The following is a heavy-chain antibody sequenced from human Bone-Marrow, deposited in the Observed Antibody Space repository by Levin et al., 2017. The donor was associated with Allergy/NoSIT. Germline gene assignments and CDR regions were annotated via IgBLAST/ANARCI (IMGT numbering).Heavy chain of an antibody. Sequence: GGSLRLSCVVSGFIFRNYEMNWVRQAPGKGLEWVAYISATGSVRYYAESVEGRFTISRDNAKNSLYLQMNSLRVEDTGVYFCARDPLDTNVPYYYYGMDVWGQGTTVTVSS. CDR2: ISATGSVR. CDR1: GFIFRNYE. D-gene: IGHD3-10*01. CDR3: ARDPLDTNVPYYYYGMDV. J-gene: IGHJ6*02. V-gene: IGHV3-48*03.